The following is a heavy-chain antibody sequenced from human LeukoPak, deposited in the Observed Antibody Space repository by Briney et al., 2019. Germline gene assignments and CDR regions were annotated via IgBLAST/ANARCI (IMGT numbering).Heavy chain of an antibody. D-gene: IGHD2-2*01. CDR1: GFTFSSYE. CDR2: ISSSGSTI. J-gene: IGHJ3*02. CDR3: ARQKCTSTSCLTKNAFDI. Sequence: GGSLRLSCAASGFTFSSYEMNWVRQAPGKGLEWVSYISSSGSTIYYADSVKGRFTISRDNAKNSLYLQMNSLRAEDTAVYYCARQKCTSTSCLTKNAFDIWGQGTMVTVSS. V-gene: IGHV3-48*03.